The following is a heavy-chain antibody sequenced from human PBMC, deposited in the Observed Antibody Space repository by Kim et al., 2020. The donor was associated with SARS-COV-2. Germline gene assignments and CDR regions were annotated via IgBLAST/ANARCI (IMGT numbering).Heavy chain of an antibody. CDR2: IIPIFGTA. V-gene: IGHV1-69*13. CDR1: GGTFSSYA. CDR3: ARIDCSGGSCYSSAFDY. Sequence: SVKVSCKASGGTFSSYAISWVRQAPGQGLEWMGGIIPIFGTANYAQKFQGRVTITADESTSTAYMELSSLRSEDTAVYYCARIDCSGGSCYSSAFDYWGQGTLVTVSS. J-gene: IGHJ4*02. D-gene: IGHD2-15*01.